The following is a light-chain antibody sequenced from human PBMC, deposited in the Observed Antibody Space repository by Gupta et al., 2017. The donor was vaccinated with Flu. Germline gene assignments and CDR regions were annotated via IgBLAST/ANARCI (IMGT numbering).Light chain of an antibody. V-gene: IGKV6-21*02. J-gene: IGKJ5*01. CDR3: QRSRIVPIT. Sequence: PGFQSVTPKEKVTITCRASQSIGTSLHWYQQKADQSPKLLISYASQSISGVPSRFSGSGSETDFTLTIYSLEPEDAATYYCQRSRIVPITFGQGTRLEIK. CDR1: QSIGTS. CDR2: YAS.